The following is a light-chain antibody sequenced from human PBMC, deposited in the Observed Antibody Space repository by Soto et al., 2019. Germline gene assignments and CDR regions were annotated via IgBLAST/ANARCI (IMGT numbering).Light chain of an antibody. CDR2: DVS. V-gene: IGLV2-14*01. CDR1: SRDVGGYNY. CDR3: SSYTGSNTPVV. J-gene: IGLJ2*01. Sequence: QSALTEPASVSGSPGQSITISCTGTSRDVGGYNYVSWYQQHPGKAPNLIIFDVSNRPSGVSNRFSGSKSGNSASLTISGLQAEDEADYYCSSYTGSNTPVVFGGGTKVTVL.